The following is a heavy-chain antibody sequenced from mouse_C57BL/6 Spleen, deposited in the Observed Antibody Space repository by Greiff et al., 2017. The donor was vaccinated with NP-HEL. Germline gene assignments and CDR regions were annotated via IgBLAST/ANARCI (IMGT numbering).Heavy chain of an antibody. CDR3: ARGENWDWYFDV. Sequence: QVQLKQPGAELVKPGASVKLSCKASGYTFTSYWMHWVKQRPGRGLEWIGRIDPNRGGTKYNEKFKSKATLTVDKPSSTAYMQLSSLTSEDSAVYYCARGENWDWYFDVWGTGTTVTVSS. V-gene: IGHV1-72*01. J-gene: IGHJ1*03. D-gene: IGHD4-1*01. CDR1: GYTFTSYW. CDR2: IDPNRGGT.